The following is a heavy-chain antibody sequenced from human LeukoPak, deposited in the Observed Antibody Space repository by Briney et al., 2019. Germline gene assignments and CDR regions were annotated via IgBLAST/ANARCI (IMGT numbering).Heavy chain of an antibody. V-gene: IGHV3-7*01. CDR1: RFIISDYW. CDR2: IKQDGSEK. J-gene: IGHJ3*01. Sequence: GGSLRLSCVASRFIISDYWMNWFRQVPGKGLEWVANIKQDGSEKYYVDSVKGRFTISRDNAKNSVYLQMNSLRAEDTAVYYCARGFDGANAFDLWGQGTLVTVS. CDR3: ARGFDGANAFDL.